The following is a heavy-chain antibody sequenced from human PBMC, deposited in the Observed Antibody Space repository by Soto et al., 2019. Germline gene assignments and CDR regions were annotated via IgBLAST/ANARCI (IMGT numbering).Heavy chain of an antibody. V-gene: IGHV4-59*08. CDR1: GGSISSYY. D-gene: IGHD2-15*01. Sequence: SETLSLTCTVSGGSISSYYWSWIRQPPGKGLEWIGYIYYSGSTNYNPSLKSRVTISVDTSKNQFSLKLSSVTAADTAVYYCERHSKPIAVTDYWGQGTLVTVSS. J-gene: IGHJ4*02. CDR2: IYYSGST. CDR3: ERHSKPIAVTDY.